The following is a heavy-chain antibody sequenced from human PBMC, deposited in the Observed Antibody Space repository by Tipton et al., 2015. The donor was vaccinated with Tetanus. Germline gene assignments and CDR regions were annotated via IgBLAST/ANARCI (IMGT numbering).Heavy chain of an antibody. Sequence: SLRLSCVVSGFTFSSYTMNWVRQAPGKGLEWVAVIWFDGSQEKYADSVKGRFTISRDNSNSTLYLHMNSLRAGDTATYYCARDSSQGLIDFWSGFHDQIDYWGHGTLVTVSS. CDR2: IWFDGSQE. V-gene: IGHV3-33*08. CDR1: GFTFSSYT. D-gene: IGHD3-3*01. CDR3: ARDSSQGLIDFWSGFHDQIDY. J-gene: IGHJ4*01.